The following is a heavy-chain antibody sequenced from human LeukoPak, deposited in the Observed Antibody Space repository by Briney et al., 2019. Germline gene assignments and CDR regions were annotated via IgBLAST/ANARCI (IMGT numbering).Heavy chain of an antibody. V-gene: IGHV1-46*01. CDR2: INPTGNST. D-gene: IGHD6-6*01. J-gene: IGHJ4*02. CDR3: ARISSYKSPADY. Sequence: ASVKLSCKASGYTFSIYYMDWVRQATGQGLECMGIINPTGNSTTYAQKFQGRLTMTGDTSTSTVYMELSSLRSEDTAVYYCARISSYKSPADYWGQGTLVTVSS. CDR1: GYTFSIYY.